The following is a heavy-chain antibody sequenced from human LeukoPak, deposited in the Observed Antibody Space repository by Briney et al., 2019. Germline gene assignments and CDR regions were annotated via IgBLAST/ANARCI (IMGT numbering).Heavy chain of an antibody. J-gene: IGHJ6*02. V-gene: IGHV3-30-3*01. CDR1: GFTFNSDW. CDR2: ISYDGSNK. CDR3: ARGPERTGVGTRYYYDMDV. Sequence: GGSLRLSCAVSGFTFNSDWMHWVRQAPGKGLEWVAVISYDGSNKYYADSVKGRFTISRDNSKNTLYLQMNSLRAEDTAVYYCARGPERTGVGTRYYYDMDVWGQGTTVTVSS. D-gene: IGHD2-8*01.